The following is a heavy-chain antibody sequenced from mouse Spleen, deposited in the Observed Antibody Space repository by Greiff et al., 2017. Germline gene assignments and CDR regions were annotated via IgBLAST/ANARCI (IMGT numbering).Heavy chain of an antibody. V-gene: IGHV5-17*02. CDR3: ARSYGKGYAMDY. Sequence: EVKLVESGGGLVQPGGSRKLSCAASGFTFSSFGMHWVRQAPEKGLEWVAYISSGSSTIYYADTVKGRFTISRDNPKNTLFLQMTSLRSEDTAMYYCARSYGKGYAMDYWGQGTSVTVSS. CDR1: GFTFSSFG. CDR2: ISSGSSTI. J-gene: IGHJ4*01. D-gene: IGHD2-1*01.